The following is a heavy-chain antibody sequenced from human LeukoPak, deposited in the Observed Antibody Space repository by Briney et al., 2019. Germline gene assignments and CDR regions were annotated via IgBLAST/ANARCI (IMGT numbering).Heavy chain of an antibody. CDR2: IYYSGST. Sequence: PSETLSLTCTVSGGSISSYYWSWIRQPPGKGLEWIGYIYYSGSTNYNPSLKSRVTISVDTSKNQFSLKLSSVTAADTAVYYCARQQWEPMGGYYFDYWGQGTLVTVSS. D-gene: IGHD1-26*01. J-gene: IGHJ4*02. V-gene: IGHV4-59*08. CDR1: GGSISSYY. CDR3: ARQQWEPMGGYYFDY.